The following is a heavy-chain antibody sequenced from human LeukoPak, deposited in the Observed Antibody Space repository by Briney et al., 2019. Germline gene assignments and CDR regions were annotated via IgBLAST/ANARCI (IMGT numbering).Heavy chain of an antibody. D-gene: IGHD3-22*01. CDR1: GYTFTSYG. CDR3: ARDSRYYYDSSGYCPYYYYYYGMDV. V-gene: IGHV1-18*01. J-gene: IGHJ6*02. Sequence: ASVKVSCKASGYTFTSYGISWVRQAPGQGLEWMGWISAYNGNTNYAQKLQGRVTMTTDTSTSTAYMELRSLRSDDTAVYYCARDSRYYYDSSGYCPYYYYYYGMDVWGQGTTVTVSS. CDR2: ISAYNGNT.